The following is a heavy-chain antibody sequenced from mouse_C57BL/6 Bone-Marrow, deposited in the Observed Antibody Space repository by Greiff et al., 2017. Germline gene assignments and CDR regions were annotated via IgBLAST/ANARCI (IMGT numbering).Heavy chain of an antibody. CDR3: AYYGNYGWFAY. Sequence: VQLQQSGPVLVKPGASVKMSCKASGYTFTDYYMNWVKQSHGKSLEWIGVINPYNGGTSYNQKFKGKATLTVDKSSSTAYMELNSLTSEDSAVYYCAYYGNYGWFAYWGQGTLVTVSA. CDR2: INPYNGGT. V-gene: IGHV1-19*01. D-gene: IGHD2-1*01. J-gene: IGHJ3*01. CDR1: GYTFTDYY.